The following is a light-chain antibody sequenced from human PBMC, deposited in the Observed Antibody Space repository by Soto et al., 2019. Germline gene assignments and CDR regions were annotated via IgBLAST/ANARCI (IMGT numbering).Light chain of an antibody. J-gene: IGLJ2*01. CDR2: AVN. Sequence: QSALTQPASVSGSPGQSITISCTGTSSDIGAYNFVSWYQQHPGKAPKLIIYAVNNRPSGVSSRFSGSKSGNTASLTVSGLLAEDEADYYCSSYTGNSTPVIFGGGTKVTVL. CDR3: SSYTGNSTPVI. CDR1: SSDIGAYNF. V-gene: IGLV2-14*01.